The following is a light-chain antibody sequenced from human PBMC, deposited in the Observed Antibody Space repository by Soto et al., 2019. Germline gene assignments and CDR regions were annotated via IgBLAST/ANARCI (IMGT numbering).Light chain of an antibody. V-gene: IGKV3-15*01. Sequence: EVVMTQSPATLSVSPGERATLSCRASQSVRSNLVWYQQKPGQAPRLLIYDASTRADGIPGRFSGSGSGTECTHIISSLQSEDYALYYGQQCNHWPYTFGHGTKLDIK. CDR1: QSVRSN. CDR3: QQCNHWPYT. J-gene: IGKJ2*01. CDR2: DAS.